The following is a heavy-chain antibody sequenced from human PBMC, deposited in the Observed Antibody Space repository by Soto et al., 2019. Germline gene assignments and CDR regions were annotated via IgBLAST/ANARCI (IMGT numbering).Heavy chain of an antibody. Sequence: SETLSLTCTVSGGSLSSGSYYWSWILQPPGKGLEWIGYIYYSGNINYNPSLKSRVTISVDTSKNQFSLKLTSVTAADTAVYYCARDAGWDWGGGRCDPGGHYWGQGILVTVSS. J-gene: IGHJ4*02. CDR2: IYYSGNI. D-gene: IGHD2-15*01. CDR3: ARDAGWDWGGGRCDPGGHY. V-gene: IGHV4-61*01. CDR1: GGSLSSGSYY.